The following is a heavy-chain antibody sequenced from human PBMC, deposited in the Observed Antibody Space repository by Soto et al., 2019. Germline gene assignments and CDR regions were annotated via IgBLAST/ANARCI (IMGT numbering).Heavy chain of an antibody. V-gene: IGHV3-21*01. J-gene: IGHJ4*02. CDR1: GFTFRRYT. CDR3: ARARDDIVVVNPMAY. Sequence: VQLMESGGGLVKPGQSLRLTCETSGFTFRRYTMSWVRQAPGKGLDWVSSINSDGTYTHYAESVKGRFTISRDDAKQSLYLQLNRLRAADTAVYYCARARDDIVVVNPMAYWGQGALVTVSS. CDR2: INSDGTYT. D-gene: IGHD2-21*01.